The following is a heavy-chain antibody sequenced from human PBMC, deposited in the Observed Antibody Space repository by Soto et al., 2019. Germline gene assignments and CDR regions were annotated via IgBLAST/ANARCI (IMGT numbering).Heavy chain of an antibody. Sequence: ASVKVSCKASGYTFTSYYMHWVRQAPGQGLEWMGIINPSGGSTSYAQKFQGRVTMTRDTSTSTVYMELSSLRSEDTAVYYCARDPSDIVVVPAATPFDYWGQGTLVPVSS. CDR1: GYTFTSYY. D-gene: IGHD2-2*01. J-gene: IGHJ4*02. V-gene: IGHV1-46*03. CDR2: INPSGGST. CDR3: ARDPSDIVVVPAATPFDY.